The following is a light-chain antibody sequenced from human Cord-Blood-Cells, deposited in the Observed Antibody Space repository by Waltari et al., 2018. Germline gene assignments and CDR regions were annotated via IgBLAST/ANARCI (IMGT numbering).Light chain of an antibody. CDR1: QGISSW. CDR2: AAS. CDR3: QQANSLPLT. V-gene: IGKV1-12*01. J-gene: IGKJ4*01. Sequence: NELIQSPSSGFASVGDSVSITCRASQGISSWLAWYQQKPGKASKLLIYAASSLQSGVPSRFSGSGSGTDFTLTISSLQPEDFATYYCQQANSLPLTFGGGTKVEIK.